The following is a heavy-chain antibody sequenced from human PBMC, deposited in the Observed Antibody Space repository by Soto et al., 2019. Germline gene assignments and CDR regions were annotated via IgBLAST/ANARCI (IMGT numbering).Heavy chain of an antibody. CDR3: ARVENYYDSSGYLQPFDY. D-gene: IGHD3-22*01. CDR1: GVSISTVNYW. J-gene: IGHJ4*02. CDR2: IYNGGST. V-gene: IGHV4-30-4*01. Sequence: PSETLSLTCTVSGVSISTVNYWWSWIRQSPDMGLEWIGHIYNGGSTYNNPSLESRVTISVDTSKNQFSLKLSSVTAADTAVYYCARVENYYDSSGYLQPFDYWGQGTLVTVSS.